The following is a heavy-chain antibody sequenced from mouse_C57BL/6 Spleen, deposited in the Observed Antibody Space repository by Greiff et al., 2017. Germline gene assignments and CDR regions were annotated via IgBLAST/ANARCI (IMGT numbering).Heavy chain of an antibody. D-gene: IGHD2-3*01. CDR1: GYTFTSYW. CDR2: INPSSGYT. CDR3: ARGGDGRYWYFDV. V-gene: IGHV1-7*01. J-gene: IGHJ1*03. Sequence: VQLQQSGAELAKPGASVKLSCKASGYTFTSYWMHWVKQRPGQGLEWIGYINPSSGYTKYNQKFKDKATLTADKSSSTAYMQLSSLTYEDSAVYDCARGGDGRYWYFDVWGTGTTVTVSS.